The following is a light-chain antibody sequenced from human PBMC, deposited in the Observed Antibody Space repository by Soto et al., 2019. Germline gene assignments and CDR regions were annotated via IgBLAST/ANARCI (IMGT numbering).Light chain of an antibody. J-gene: IGKJ4*01. CDR3: QQAASFPLS. CDR2: DAS. V-gene: IGKV1-12*01. Sequence: DFQMTQSPSSVSASVGDRVTITCRASQNINKWLAWYQQIPGRVPKLLISDASTLQSDVPSRFSGVGFGTDFTLTISSLQPEDSATYYCQQAASFPLSFGGGTKVEFK. CDR1: QNINKW.